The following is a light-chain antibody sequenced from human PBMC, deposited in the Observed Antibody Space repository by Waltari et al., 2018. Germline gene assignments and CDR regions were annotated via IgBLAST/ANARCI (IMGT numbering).Light chain of an antibody. V-gene: IGLV2-14*01. CDR3: RSYTGSSTRV. Sequence: QSALTQPASVSGSPGQSITTSCTGTSTDVGGYNYVSWYQQHPGKAPKLVIFDVTKRPSGVSNRFSGSKSGNTSSLTISGLQAEDEADYYCRSYTGSSTRVFGGGTKLTVL. CDR2: DVT. CDR1: STDVGGYNY. J-gene: IGLJ3*02.